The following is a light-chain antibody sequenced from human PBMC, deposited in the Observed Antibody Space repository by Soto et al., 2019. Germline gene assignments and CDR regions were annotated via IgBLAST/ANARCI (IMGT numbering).Light chain of an antibody. CDR3: QQYGSSPKLT. J-gene: IGKJ4*01. Sequence: EIVLTQSPGTLSLSPGERATLSCRASQSVSSSYLAWYQQKPGQAPRLLIYGASGRATGIPDRFSGSGSGTDFTLTISRLEPEDFAVYYCQQYGSSPKLTFGGGPRWRSN. CDR1: QSVSSSY. V-gene: IGKV3-20*01. CDR2: GAS.